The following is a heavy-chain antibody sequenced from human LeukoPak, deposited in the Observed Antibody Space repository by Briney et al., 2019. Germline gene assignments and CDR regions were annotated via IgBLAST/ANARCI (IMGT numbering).Heavy chain of an antibody. V-gene: IGHV1-2*06. J-gene: IGHJ5*02. Sequence: GASVKVSCKASGYTFTDYYIHWVRHAPGQGLEWMGRINPNSGGTNYAQRLQGRVTVTRDTSISTAYMELSTLRSGDAAVYYCARDRRSTAGNWFDPWGQGTLVTVSS. CDR2: INPNSGGT. D-gene: IGHD1-14*01. CDR3: ARDRRSTAGNWFDP. CDR1: GYTFTDYY.